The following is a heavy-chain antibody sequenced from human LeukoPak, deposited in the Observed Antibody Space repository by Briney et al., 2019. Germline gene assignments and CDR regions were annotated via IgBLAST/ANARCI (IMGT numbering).Heavy chain of an antibody. Sequence: GGSLRLSCAASGFPFSSFGINWVRQAPGKGLEWVSSISGSSSYIYYADSVKGRFTISRHNAKNSLYLQMNSLRPEDTAVYYCARVSAGVIGMKDGFDIWGEGRMVTVSS. CDR2: ISGSSSYI. J-gene: IGHJ3*02. CDR3: ARVSAGVIGMKDGFDI. CDR1: GFPFSSFG. D-gene: IGHD3-16*02. V-gene: IGHV3-21*01.